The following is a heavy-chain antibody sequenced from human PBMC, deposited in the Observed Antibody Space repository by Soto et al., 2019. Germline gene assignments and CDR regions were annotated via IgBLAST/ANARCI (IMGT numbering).Heavy chain of an antibody. D-gene: IGHD3-22*01. CDR3: ARDRNYYDSSGPTY. CDR1: GYTFTSYA. J-gene: IGHJ4*02. Sequence: GASVKVSCKASGYTFTSYAMHWVRQAPGQRLEWMGWINAGNGNTKYSQKFQGRVTITRDTSASTAYMELSSLRSDDTAVYYCARDRNYYDSSGPTYWGQGTLVTVSS. V-gene: IGHV1-3*01. CDR2: INAGNGNT.